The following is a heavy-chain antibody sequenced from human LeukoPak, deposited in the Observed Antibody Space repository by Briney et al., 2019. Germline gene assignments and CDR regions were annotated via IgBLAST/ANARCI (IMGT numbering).Heavy chain of an antibody. V-gene: IGHV3-23*01. CDR2: ISGSGGAT. D-gene: IGHD6-13*01. J-gene: IGHJ4*02. CDR3: AKGGSSSWHQFDY. CDR1: GFTFSSYA. Sequence: GGSLRLSCAASGFTFSSYAMSWVRQAPGKGLEWVSGISGSGGATYYAGSVKGRFTISRDKSKNTLYLQMNSLRAEDTALYYCAKGGSSSWHQFDYWGQGTLVTVSS.